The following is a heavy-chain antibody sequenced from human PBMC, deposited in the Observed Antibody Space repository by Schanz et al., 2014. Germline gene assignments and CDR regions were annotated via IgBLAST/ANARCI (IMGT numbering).Heavy chain of an antibody. V-gene: IGHV1-2*06. CDR2: INPNSGGT. Sequence: QVQLVQSGAEVEKLGASVKVSCKASGYTFTDYYMHWVRQAPGQGLEWMGRINPNSGGTNYAQKFQGRVTMTRDTSISTAYMEMSRLISDDTAVYYRAREMLDIVATMDDDAFDIWGQGTMVTVSS. J-gene: IGHJ3*02. D-gene: IGHD5-12*01. CDR3: AREMLDIVATMDDDAFDI. CDR1: GYTFTDYY.